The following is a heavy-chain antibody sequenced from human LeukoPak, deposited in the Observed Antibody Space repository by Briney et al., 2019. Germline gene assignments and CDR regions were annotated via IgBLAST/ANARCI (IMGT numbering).Heavy chain of an antibody. CDR2: INPNNGGT. Sequence: ASVTVSCKASGYTFTGYYMHWVRQAPGQGLEWMGWINPNNGGTYYAQKFQGRVTMTRDTSISTAFMELSRLRSDDAAVYYCARQYNGGWFDSWGQGTLVTVSS. V-gene: IGHV1-2*02. D-gene: IGHD1-14*01. J-gene: IGHJ5*01. CDR1: GYTFTGYY. CDR3: ARQYNGGWFDS.